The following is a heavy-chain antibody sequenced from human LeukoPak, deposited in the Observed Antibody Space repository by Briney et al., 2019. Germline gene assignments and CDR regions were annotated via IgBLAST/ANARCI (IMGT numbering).Heavy chain of an antibody. CDR1: GFTFSSYG. J-gene: IGHJ6*02. CDR3: AKGIGDYYGSGSYYSPHWYYYYGMDV. D-gene: IGHD3-10*01. Sequence: GGSLRLSCAASGFTFSSYGMHWVRQAPGKGLEWVAVISYDGSNKYYADSVKGRFTISRDNSKNTLYLKMNSLRAEDTAVYYCAKGIGDYYGSGSYYSPHWYYYYGMDVWGQGTTVTVSS. CDR2: ISYDGSNK. V-gene: IGHV3-30*18.